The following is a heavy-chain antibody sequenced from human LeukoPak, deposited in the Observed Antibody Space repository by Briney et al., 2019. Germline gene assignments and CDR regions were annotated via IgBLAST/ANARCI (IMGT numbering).Heavy chain of an antibody. CDR2: ISYDGSNK. V-gene: IGHV3-30*01. J-gene: IGHJ6*03. CDR3: ARERYYDFWSGYYYYYYYMDV. Sequence: PGGSLRLSCAASGFTFSSYAMHWVRQAPGKGLEWVAVISYDGSNKYYADSVKGRFTISRDNSKNTLYLQMNSLRAEDTAVYYCARERYYDFWSGYYYYYYYMDVWGKGTTVTVSS. D-gene: IGHD3-3*01. CDR1: GFTFSSYA.